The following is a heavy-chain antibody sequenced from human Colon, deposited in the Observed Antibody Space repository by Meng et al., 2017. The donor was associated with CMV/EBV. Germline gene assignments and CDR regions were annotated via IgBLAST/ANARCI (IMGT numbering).Heavy chain of an antibody. J-gene: IGHJ6*02. Sequence: ASVKVSCKASNYTFTKYGIAWVRQAPGQGLEWMGWISAYNGETKYEEKLQDRVTMTTDTSTSIAFLELRSLRSDDTAVYYCARGSSSTMFGDYYYGMDVWGQGTTVTVSS. CDR1: NYTFTKYG. CDR2: ISAYNGET. CDR3: ARGSSSTMFGDYYYGMDV. V-gene: IGHV1-18*01. D-gene: IGHD3-10*02.